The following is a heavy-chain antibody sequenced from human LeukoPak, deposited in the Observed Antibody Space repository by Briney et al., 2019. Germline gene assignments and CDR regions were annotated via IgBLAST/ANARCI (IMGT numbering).Heavy chain of an antibody. CDR2: IGSSAKSI. Sequence: GGSLRLSCAASGFAFSSYSMNWVRQAPGRGLEWVSSIGSSAKSIYYADSVKGRFIISRDNAKNSLYLQMNSLRAEDTAVYYCAREASEAFDIWGQGTTVTVSS. D-gene: IGHD6-6*01. V-gene: IGHV3-21*01. CDR1: GFAFSSYS. J-gene: IGHJ3*02. CDR3: AREASEAFDI.